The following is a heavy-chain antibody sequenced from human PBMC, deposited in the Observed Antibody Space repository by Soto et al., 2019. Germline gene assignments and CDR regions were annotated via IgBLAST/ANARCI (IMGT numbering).Heavy chain of an antibody. V-gene: IGHV3-30-3*01. CDR1: GFTFSSYA. CDR2: ISYDGSNK. J-gene: IGHJ4*02. CDR3: ARDEGYSYGWSLVSDY. Sequence: VGSLRLSCAASGFTFSSYAMHWVRQAPGKGLEWVAVISYDGSNKYYADSVKGRFTISRDNSKNTLYLQMNSLRAEDTAVYYCARDEGYSYGWSLVSDYWGQGTLVTVSS. D-gene: IGHD5-18*01.